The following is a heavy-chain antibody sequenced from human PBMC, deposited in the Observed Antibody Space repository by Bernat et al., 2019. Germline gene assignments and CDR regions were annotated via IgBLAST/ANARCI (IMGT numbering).Heavy chain of an antibody. J-gene: IGHJ4*02. CDR1: GGSISSSSYY. Sequence: QLQLQESGPGLVKPSETLSLTCTVSGGSISSSSYYWGWIRQPPGKGLEWIGSIYYSGSTYYNPSLKSRVTISVDTSKNQFSLKLSSVTAADTAVYYCARLPRAEPGDYWGQGTLVTVSS. D-gene: IGHD6-13*01. CDR2: IYYSGST. V-gene: IGHV4-39*01. CDR3: ARLPRAEPGDY.